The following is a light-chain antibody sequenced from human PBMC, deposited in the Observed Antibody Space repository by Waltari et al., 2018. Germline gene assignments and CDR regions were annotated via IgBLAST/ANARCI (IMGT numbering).Light chain of an antibody. CDR2: GAS. CDR1: QSVSSSY. CDR3: QQYGSSPLVT. J-gene: IGKJ5*01. V-gene: IGKV3-20*01. Sequence: EIVLTRSPGTLSLSPGERATLSCRASQSVSSSYFAWYQQRPGQAPRLLIYGASSRATGIPDRFSGSGSGTDFTLTISRLEPEDFAVYYCQQYGSSPLVTFGQGTRLEIK.